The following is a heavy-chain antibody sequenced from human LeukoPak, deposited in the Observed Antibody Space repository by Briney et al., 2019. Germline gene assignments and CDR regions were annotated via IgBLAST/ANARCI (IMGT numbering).Heavy chain of an antibody. CDR2: INPSGGST. J-gene: IGHJ4*02. Sequence: ASVKVSCKASGYTFTNFYIHWVRQAPGQGLEWMGIINPSGGSTGYAQKFKGRVTMTRDTSTRTSYMELSRLRSEDTAVFYCVRVSCSGGSCYSSLDYWGQGTLVTVSS. CDR3: VRVSCSGGSCYSSLDY. V-gene: IGHV1-46*01. CDR1: GYTFTNFY. D-gene: IGHD2-15*01.